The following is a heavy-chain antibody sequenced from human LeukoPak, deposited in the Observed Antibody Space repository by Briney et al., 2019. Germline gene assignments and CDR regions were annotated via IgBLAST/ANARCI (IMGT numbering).Heavy chain of an antibody. V-gene: IGHV1-69*05. CDR1: GGTFSSYA. Sequence: SVKVSCKASGGTFSSYAISWVRQAPGQGLEWMGGIIPIFGTANYAQKFQGRVTITTDESTSTAYMELSSLRSEDTAVYYCARVGPYYDLWSGYYKDPTGMDVWGKGTTVTVSS. J-gene: IGHJ6*03. D-gene: IGHD3-3*01. CDR3: ARVGPYYDLWSGYYKDPTGMDV. CDR2: IIPIFGTA.